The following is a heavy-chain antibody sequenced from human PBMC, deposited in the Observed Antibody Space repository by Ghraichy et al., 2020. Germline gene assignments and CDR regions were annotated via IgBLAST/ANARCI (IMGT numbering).Heavy chain of an antibody. CDR2: IYYSGST. Sequence: SETLSLTCTVSGGSISSGGYYWSWIRQHPGKGLEWVGYIYYSGSTYYNPSLKSRVTISVDASKNQFSLKLSSVTAADTAVYYCARSEGYYFDYWGQGTLVTVSS. CDR3: ARSEGYYFDY. V-gene: IGHV4-31*03. J-gene: IGHJ4*02. CDR1: GGSISSGGYY.